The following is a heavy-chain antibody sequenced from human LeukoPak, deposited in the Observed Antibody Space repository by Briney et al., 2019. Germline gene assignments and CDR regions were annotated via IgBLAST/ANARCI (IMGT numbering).Heavy chain of an antibody. J-gene: IGHJ4*02. Sequence: GGSLRLSCAASGFTFSSYAMSWVRQAPGKGLEWVSGISGSGGSTYYADSVKGRFIISRDNSKNTLYLQMNSLRAEDTAVYYCAREGKTTGTTFFPYFDYWGQGTLVTVSS. CDR2: ISGSGGST. CDR1: GFTFSSYA. D-gene: IGHD1-1*01. V-gene: IGHV3-23*01. CDR3: AREGKTTGTTFFPYFDY.